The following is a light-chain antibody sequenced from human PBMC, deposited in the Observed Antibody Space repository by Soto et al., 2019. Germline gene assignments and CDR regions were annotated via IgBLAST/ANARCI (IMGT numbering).Light chain of an antibody. CDR1: RSISNY. CDR2: ASV. V-gene: IGKV1-39*01. Sequence: DIPMTQSPSSLSVSVGDKVTITCRASRSISNYLNWYQQKPGKAPELLIYASVNLQSGVPSTFSGSGSGTDFTLTINSLQPDDFATYYCQQSYNTPYTCGQGTKLEI. CDR3: QQSYNTPYT. J-gene: IGKJ2*01.